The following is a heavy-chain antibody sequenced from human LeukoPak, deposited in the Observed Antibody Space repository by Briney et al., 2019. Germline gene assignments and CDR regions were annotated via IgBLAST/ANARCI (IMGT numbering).Heavy chain of an antibody. D-gene: IGHD6-13*01. CDR3: AAQYSSSWYYFDY. V-gene: IGHV4-4*02. Sequence: PSETLSLTCAVSGGSISSSNWWSWVRQLPGKGLEWIGEIYHSGSTNYNPSLKSRVTISVDKSKNQFSLKLSSVTAADTAVYYCAAQYSSSWYYFDYWGQGTLVTVSS. CDR2: IYHSGST. CDR1: GGSISSSNW. J-gene: IGHJ4*02.